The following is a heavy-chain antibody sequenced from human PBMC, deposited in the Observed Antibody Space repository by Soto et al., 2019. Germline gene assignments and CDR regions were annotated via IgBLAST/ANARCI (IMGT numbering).Heavy chain of an antibody. Sequence: VKVSCKASGYTFTGYYMHWVRQAPGQGLEWMGWINPNSGGTNYAQKFQGRVTMTRDASISTAYMELSRLRSDDTAVYYCARDSITYDAFDIWGQGTMVTVSS. J-gene: IGHJ3*02. D-gene: IGHD5-12*01. CDR1: GYTFTGYY. V-gene: IGHV1-2*02. CDR2: INPNSGGT. CDR3: ARDSITYDAFDI.